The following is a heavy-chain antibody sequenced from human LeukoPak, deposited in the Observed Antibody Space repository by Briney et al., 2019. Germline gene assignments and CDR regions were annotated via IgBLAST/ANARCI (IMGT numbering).Heavy chain of an antibody. CDR2: INQDGTEK. D-gene: IGHD3-10*01. J-gene: IGHJ4*02. V-gene: IGHV3-7*01. CDR1: GFTFTTYW. Sequence: PGGSLRLSCAASGFTFTTYWMSWVRQFPGKGLQWVANINQDGTEKYYVDSVKGRFTISRGNAKNSLHLQVNSLRVEDTAIYYCVKVAKYYYGSETYYFFEQWGQGTPVTASS. CDR3: VKVAKYYYGSETYYFFEQ.